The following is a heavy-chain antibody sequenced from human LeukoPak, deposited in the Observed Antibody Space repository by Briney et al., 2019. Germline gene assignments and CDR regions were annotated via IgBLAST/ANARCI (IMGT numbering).Heavy chain of an antibody. J-gene: IGHJ4*02. D-gene: IGHD3-3*01. V-gene: IGHV3-74*01. CDR2: IKGDGIST. Sequence: GGSLRLSCAASGFDFSSNWMHWARHAPGQGLVWVSRIKGDGISTNYADSVKGRFTISRDIAKNTLYLQMNSLRAEDTGVYYCAKDHYWSIDYWGRGTLVTVSS. CDR1: GFDFSSNW. CDR3: AKDHYWSIDY.